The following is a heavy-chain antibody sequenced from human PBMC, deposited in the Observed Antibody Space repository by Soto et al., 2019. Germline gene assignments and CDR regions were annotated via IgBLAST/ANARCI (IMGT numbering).Heavy chain of an antibody. D-gene: IGHD2-15*01. V-gene: IGHV3-66*01. CDR3: ARDDSGYGALDI. J-gene: IGHJ3*02. CDR2: IYSAGTT. Sequence: GGSLRLSCAASGFSVSSKSMSWVRQAPGKGLECVSIIYSAGTTYYADSVKGRFTISRDTLYNTLSLQMNSLRVEDTALYYCARDDSGYGALDIWGQVTMVTVS. CDR1: GFSVSSKS.